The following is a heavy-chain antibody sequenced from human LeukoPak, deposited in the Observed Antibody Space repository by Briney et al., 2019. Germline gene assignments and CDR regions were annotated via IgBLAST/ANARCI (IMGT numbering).Heavy chain of an antibody. CDR3: ARERSMVRGMSWFDP. J-gene: IGHJ5*02. D-gene: IGHD3-10*01. V-gene: IGHV4-59*01. Sequence: SETLSLTCTVSGGPINNYYWSWIRQPPGRGLEWIGYIYYSGSTNYNPSLKSRVTISVDTSKNQFSLKLSSVTAADTAVYYCARERSMVRGMSWFDPWGQGTLVTVSS. CDR2: IYYSGST. CDR1: GGPINNYY.